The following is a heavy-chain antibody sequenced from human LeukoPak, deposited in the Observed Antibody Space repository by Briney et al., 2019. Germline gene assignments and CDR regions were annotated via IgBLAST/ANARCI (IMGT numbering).Heavy chain of an antibody. CDR2: VNPNSGGT. D-gene: IGHD3-3*01. CDR3: ARQDYDFWSGYNRFDY. J-gene: IGHJ4*02. V-gene: IGHV1-2*02. Sequence: ASVKVSCKASGYTFTGYYMHWVRQAPGQGLGWMGWVNPNSGGTNYAQKFQGRVTMTRDTSISTAYMELSRLRSDDTAVYYCARQDYDFWSGYNRFDYWGQGTLVTVSS. CDR1: GYTFTGYY.